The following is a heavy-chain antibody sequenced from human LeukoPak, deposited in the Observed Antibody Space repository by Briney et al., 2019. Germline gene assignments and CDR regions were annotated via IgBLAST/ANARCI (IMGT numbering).Heavy chain of an antibody. CDR1: GGSISSYY. D-gene: IGHD3-22*01. CDR2: IYYSGNT. V-gene: IGHV4-59*12. Sequence: SETLSLTCSVSGGSISSYYWSWIRQPPGKGLEWIGYIYYSGNTNYNPSLKSRVTISVDTSKNQFSLKLSSVTAADTAVYYCAREYYYDSSGWESSDYWGQGTLVTVSS. CDR3: AREYYYDSSGWESSDY. J-gene: IGHJ4*02.